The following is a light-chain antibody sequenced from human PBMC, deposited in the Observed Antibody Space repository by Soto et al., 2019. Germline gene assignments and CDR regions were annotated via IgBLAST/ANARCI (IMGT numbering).Light chain of an antibody. J-gene: IGKJ1*01. V-gene: IGKV4-1*01. CDR2: WAS. CDR3: QHYYSTPRT. CDR1: QSVLYSSNNKNY. Sequence: DIVMTQSPDSLAVSLGERATINCKSSQSVLYSSNNKNYLAWYQQKPGQPPKLLIYWASTRESGVPDRFSGSGSWTDFTLTISSLQAEDVAVYYCQHYYSTPRTFGQGTTVEIK.